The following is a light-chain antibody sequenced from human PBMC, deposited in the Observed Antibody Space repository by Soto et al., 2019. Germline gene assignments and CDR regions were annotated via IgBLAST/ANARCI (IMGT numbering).Light chain of an antibody. Sequence: IQMTQSPSSLSASVGDTVTITCRASQTIDRYLNWFQQKSGQAPKLLMNAASTLRSGVPSRFSASGSGTDFTLTISSLQTEDYATYYCQQNYNAPFNFGPGTKVDIK. CDR1: QTIDRY. J-gene: IGKJ3*01. V-gene: IGKV1-39*01. CDR2: AAS. CDR3: QQNYNAPFN.